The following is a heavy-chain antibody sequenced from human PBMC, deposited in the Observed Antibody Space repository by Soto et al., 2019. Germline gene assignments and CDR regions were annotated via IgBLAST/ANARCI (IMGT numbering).Heavy chain of an antibody. J-gene: IGHJ4*02. V-gene: IGHV3-30*18. CDR2: ISYDGSNK. CDR1: GFTFSSYG. CDR3: AKVRVAPNNPSFDY. D-gene: IGHD5-12*01. Sequence: VQLVESGGGVVQPGRSLRLSCAASGFTFSSYGMHWVRQAPGKGLEWVAVISYDGSNKYYADSVKGRFTISRDNSKNTLYLQMNSLRAEDTAVYYCAKVRVAPNNPSFDYWGQGTLVTVSS.